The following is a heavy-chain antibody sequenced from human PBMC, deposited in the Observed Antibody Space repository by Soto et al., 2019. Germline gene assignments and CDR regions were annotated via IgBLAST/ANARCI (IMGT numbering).Heavy chain of an antibody. CDR1: GFTFSSYA. CDR2: ISYDGSNK. CDR3: ARGYSYSSSWSVDY. J-gene: IGHJ4*02. Sequence: GGSLRLSCAASGFTFSSYAMHWVRQAPGKGLEWVAVISYDGSNKYYADSVKGRFTISRDNSKNTLYLQMNSLRAEDTDVYYCARGYSYSSSWSVDYWGQGTLVTVSS. D-gene: IGHD6-13*01. V-gene: IGHV3-30-3*01.